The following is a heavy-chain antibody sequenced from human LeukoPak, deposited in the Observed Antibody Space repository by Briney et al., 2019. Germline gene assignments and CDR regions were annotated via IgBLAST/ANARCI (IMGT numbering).Heavy chain of an antibody. CDR1: GGSISGYY. D-gene: IGHD3-22*01. V-gene: IGHV4-59*01. J-gene: IGHJ4*02. Sequence: SETLSLTCTVSGGSISGYYWSWIRQSPGKGLESLGFIYYTGSTNYNPSLRSRVSISLDTPKNQFSLRRTPVTAADTAVYYCARFSNYYDSAVHYLDFWGQGTLVSVSS. CDR2: IYYTGST. CDR3: ARFSNYYDSAVHYLDF.